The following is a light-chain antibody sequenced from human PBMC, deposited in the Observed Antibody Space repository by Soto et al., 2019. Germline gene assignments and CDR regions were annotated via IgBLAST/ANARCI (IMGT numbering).Light chain of an antibody. J-gene: IGKJ1*01. V-gene: IGKV3-15*01. CDR1: QSVSSN. Sequence: EIVMTQSPATLSVSPGERATLSCRASQSVSSNLAWYQQKPGQAPRLLIYGASTRATGIPARFSGSGSGTEFTLTISSRQSADFAVYYCQQYNNWPPGAFGQGTKVEIK. CDR2: GAS. CDR3: QQYNNWPPGA.